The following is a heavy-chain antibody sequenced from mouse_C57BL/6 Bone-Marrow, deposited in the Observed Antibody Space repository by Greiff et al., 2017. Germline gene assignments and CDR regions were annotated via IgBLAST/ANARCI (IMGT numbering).Heavy chain of an antibody. CDR2: IRRKSSNYAT. Sequence: EVKLMESGGGLVQPKGSLKLSCAASGFTFNTYAMHWVRQAPGKGLEWVARIRRKSSNYATYYADSVKDRFTISRDDSQSMLYLQMNNLKTEDTAMYYSVRRAWDGFMDYWGKGTTVTVSS. V-gene: IGHV10-3*01. CDR3: VRRAWDGFMDY. D-gene: IGHD3-3*01. CDR1: GFTFNTYA. J-gene: IGHJ4*01.